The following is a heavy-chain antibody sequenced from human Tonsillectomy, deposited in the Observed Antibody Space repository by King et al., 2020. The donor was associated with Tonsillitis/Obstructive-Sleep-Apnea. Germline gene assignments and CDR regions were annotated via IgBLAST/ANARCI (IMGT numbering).Heavy chain of an antibody. CDR1: GYTFTSYG. CDR2: ISAYNGNA. CDR3: ARDTRSGYNYSLYYYYMDV. J-gene: IGHJ6*03. D-gene: IGHD5-12*01. V-gene: IGHV1-18*01. Sequence: VQLVESGAEVKKPGASVKVSCKASGYTFTSYGISWVRQAPGQGLEWMGWISAYNGNANSAQKLQGRVTMTTDTSTSTAYMELRSLGSDDTAVYYCARDTRSGYNYSLYYYYMDVWGKGTPVTVSS.